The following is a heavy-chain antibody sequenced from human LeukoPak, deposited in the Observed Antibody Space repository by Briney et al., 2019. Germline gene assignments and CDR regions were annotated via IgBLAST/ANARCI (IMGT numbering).Heavy chain of an antibody. Sequence: PGGSLRLSCAASGFTFSSYGMNWVRQAPGKGLEGVAFIRYDGSNKYYADSVKGRFTISRDNSKNTMYLQMNSLRAEDTAVYYCAKDNVPDYGDPRLDYWGQGTLVTVSS. V-gene: IGHV3-30*02. J-gene: IGHJ4*02. CDR3: AKDNVPDYGDPRLDY. CDR2: IRYDGSNK. D-gene: IGHD4-17*01. CDR1: GFTFSSYG.